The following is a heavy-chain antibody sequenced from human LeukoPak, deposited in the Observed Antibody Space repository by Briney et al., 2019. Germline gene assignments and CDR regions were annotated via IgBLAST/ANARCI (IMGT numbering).Heavy chain of an antibody. CDR3: ARDSSSWSSRTFDY. D-gene: IGHD6-13*01. J-gene: IGHJ4*02. CDR2: MNPNSGNT. V-gene: IGHV1-8*02. CDR1: GYTFTGYY. Sequence: ASVKVSCKASGYTFTGYYIHWVRQAPGQGLEWMGWMNPNSGNTGYAQKFQGRVTMTRNTSISTAYMELSSLRSDDTAVYYCARDSSSWSSRTFDYWGQGTLVTVSS.